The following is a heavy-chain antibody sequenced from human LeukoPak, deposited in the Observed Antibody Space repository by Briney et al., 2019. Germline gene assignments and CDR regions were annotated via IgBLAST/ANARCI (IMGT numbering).Heavy chain of an antibody. V-gene: IGHV3-21*01. J-gene: IGHJ5*02. CDR3: ARDGSSTSCYGCNCFDP. CDR1: GFTFSSYS. CDR2: ISSSSSYI. Sequence: GGSLRLSCAASGFTFSSYSMNWVRQAPGKGLEWVSSISSSSSYIYYADSVKGRFTISSDNAKNSLYLQMNRLRAEDTAVYYCARDGSSTSCYGCNCFDPWGQGTLVTVSS. D-gene: IGHD2-2*01.